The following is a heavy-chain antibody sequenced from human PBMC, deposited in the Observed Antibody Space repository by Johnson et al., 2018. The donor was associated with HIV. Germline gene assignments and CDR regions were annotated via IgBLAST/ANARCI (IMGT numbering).Heavy chain of an antibody. D-gene: IGHD5-18*01. CDR1: GFTFSSYD. CDR3: ASRSYGYVRHAFDI. J-gene: IGHJ3*02. CDR2: IGTAGDT. Sequence: VQLVESGGGVVRPGGSLRLSCAASGFTFSSYDMHWVRQATGKGLEWVSAIGTAGDTYYVDSVKGRCTISRDNAKNSLYLQMNSLRAEDTAVYYCASRSYGYVRHAFDIWGQGTMVTVSS. V-gene: IGHV3-13*01.